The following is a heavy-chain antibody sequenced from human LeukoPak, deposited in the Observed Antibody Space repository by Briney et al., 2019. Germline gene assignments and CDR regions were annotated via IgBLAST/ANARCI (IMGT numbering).Heavy chain of an antibody. J-gene: IGHJ5*02. D-gene: IGHD6-13*01. V-gene: IGHV3-30*04. CDR1: GFTFSSYA. CDR3: AREGAIAAADNWFDP. Sequence: GGSLRLSCAASGFTFSSYAMHWVRQAPGKGLEWVAVISYDGSNKYYADSVKGRFTISRDNSKNTLYLQMNSLRAEDTAVYYCAREGAIAAADNWFDPWGQGTLVTVSS. CDR2: ISYDGSNK.